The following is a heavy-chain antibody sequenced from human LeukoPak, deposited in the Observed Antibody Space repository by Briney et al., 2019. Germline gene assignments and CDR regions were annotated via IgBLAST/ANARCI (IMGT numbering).Heavy chain of an antibody. V-gene: IGHV3-23*01. CDR2: MSSSDDGR. J-gene: IGHJ4*02. CDR1: GFSFSSYA. Sequence: PGGSLRLSCATSGFSFSSYAMSWVRQAPGKGLEWVLAMSSSDDGRYYAASVRGRFTISRDTSRSTLYLQMNSLRAEDAAVYYCAKAPVTSCRGAFCYPFDYWGQGTLVTVSS. D-gene: IGHD2-15*01. CDR3: AKAPVTSCRGAFCYPFDY.